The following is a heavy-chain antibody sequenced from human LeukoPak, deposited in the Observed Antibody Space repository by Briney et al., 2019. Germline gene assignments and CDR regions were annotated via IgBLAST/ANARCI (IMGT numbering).Heavy chain of an antibody. CDR3: ARGVRGLVLRGRYYFDY. CDR1: GGSISSYY. CDR2: IYCSGST. V-gene: IGHV4-59*01. J-gene: IGHJ4*02. D-gene: IGHD6-19*01. Sequence: SETLSLTCTVSGGSISSYYWSWIRQPPGKGLEWIGYIYCSGSTNYNPSLKSRVTISVDTSKNQFPLKLSSVTAADTAVYYCARGVRGLVLRGRYYFDYWGQGTLVTVSS.